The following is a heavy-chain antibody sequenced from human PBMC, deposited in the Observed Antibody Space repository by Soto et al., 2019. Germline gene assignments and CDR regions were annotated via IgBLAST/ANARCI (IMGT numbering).Heavy chain of an antibody. D-gene: IGHD3-16*01. Sequence: PGGSLRLSCAASGFSFSTYLMSWVRQAPGKGLEWVANIKQGGNEKVYVDSVKGRFTISRDNDKKSLYLQMDSLRVEDTAVYYCVGALTYEVPYYYYGMDVWGQGTTVTVSS. CDR2: IKQGGNEK. CDR1: GFSFSTYL. J-gene: IGHJ6*02. CDR3: VGALTYEVPYYYYGMDV. V-gene: IGHV3-7*01.